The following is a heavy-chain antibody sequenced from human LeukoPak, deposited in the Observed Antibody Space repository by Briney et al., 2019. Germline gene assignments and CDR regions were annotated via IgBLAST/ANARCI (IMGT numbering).Heavy chain of an antibody. V-gene: IGHV3-30*18. CDR2: ISYDGSNK. J-gene: IGHJ4*02. D-gene: IGHD3-10*01. CDR3: AKGKGVLLWFGDFDY. CDR1: GFTFSSYG. Sequence: GGSLRLSCAASGFTFSSYGMHWVRQAPGKGLEWVAVISYDGSNKYYADSVKGRSTISRDNSKNTLYLQMNSLRAEDTAVYYCAKGKGVLLWFGDFDYWGQGTLVTVSS.